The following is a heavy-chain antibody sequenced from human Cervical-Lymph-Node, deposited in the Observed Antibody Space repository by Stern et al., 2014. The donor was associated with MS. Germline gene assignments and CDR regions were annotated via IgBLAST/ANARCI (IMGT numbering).Heavy chain of an antibody. D-gene: IGHD2/OR15-2a*01. CDR1: GYSFSTYW. CDR3: ARLSVGFRFDP. Sequence: EVQLVQSGAEVKKPGESVKISCEASGYSFSTYWIGWVRQKPGSGLERVGIIYPDDSDARYSPSFQGQVTISADKSVTTAYLQWNSLRASDTATYYCARLSVGFRFDPWGQGTPVTVSS. V-gene: IGHV5-51*01. CDR2: IYPDDSDA. J-gene: IGHJ5*02.